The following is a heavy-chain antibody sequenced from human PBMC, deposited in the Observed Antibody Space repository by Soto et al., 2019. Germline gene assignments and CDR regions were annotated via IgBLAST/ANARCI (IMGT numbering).Heavy chain of an antibody. D-gene: IGHD2-15*01. V-gene: IGHV4-34*01. CDR3: ARDGEYCSGGSCYPYYYYGMDV. CDR1: GGYFSGYI. J-gene: IGHJ6*02. Sequence: SETLSLTCNVYGGYFSGYIWTWIRQTPGKGLQWIGQINHSGSTNYNPSLKSRVAISVDKSKNQFSLKLSSVTAADTAVYYCARDGEYCSGGSCYPYYYYGMDVWGQGTTVTVSS. CDR2: INHSGST.